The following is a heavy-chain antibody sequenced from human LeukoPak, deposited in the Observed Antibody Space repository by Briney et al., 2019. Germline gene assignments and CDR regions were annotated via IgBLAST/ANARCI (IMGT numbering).Heavy chain of an antibody. D-gene: IGHD6-6*01. V-gene: IGHV3-33*01. Sequence: PGGSLRLSCAASGFTFSSYGMHWVRQAPGKGLEWVAVIWYDGSNKYYADSVKGRFTISRDNSKNTLYLQMNSLRAEDTAVYYCARDCTKYSSYVDYWGQGTLVTVSS. CDR2: IWYDGSNK. CDR3: ARDCTKYSSYVDY. CDR1: GFTFSSYG. J-gene: IGHJ4*02.